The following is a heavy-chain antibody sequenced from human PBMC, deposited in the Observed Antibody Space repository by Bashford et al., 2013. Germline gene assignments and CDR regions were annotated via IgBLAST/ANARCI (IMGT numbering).Heavy chain of an antibody. CDR3: ASRQASFDWLFSSAFDI. D-gene: IGHD3-9*01. Sequence: SVKVSCKASGGTFSSYAISWVRQAPGQGLEWMGGIIPIFGTANYAQKFQGRVTITADKSTSTAYMELSSLRSEDTAVYYCASRQASFDWLFSSAFDIWGQGTMVTVSS. CDR1: GGTFSSYA. J-gene: IGHJ3*02. CDR2: IIPIFGTA. V-gene: IGHV1-69*06.